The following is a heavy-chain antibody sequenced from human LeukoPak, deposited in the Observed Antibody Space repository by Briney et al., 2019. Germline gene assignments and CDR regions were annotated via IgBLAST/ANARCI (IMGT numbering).Heavy chain of an antibody. CDR2: IIPIFGTA. V-gene: IGHV1-69*01. CDR1: GGPLSSYA. Sequence: ASGKVSCKASGGPLSSYAISWVGRAPGKGLGWRGGIIPIFGTATFAPKSQGRVTITADESTSTAYMELTSLRSEDTAVYYCARDAYYYDSSGWRGYYFDYWGQGTLVTVSS. CDR3: ARDAYYYDSSGWRGYYFDY. J-gene: IGHJ4*02. D-gene: IGHD3-22*01.